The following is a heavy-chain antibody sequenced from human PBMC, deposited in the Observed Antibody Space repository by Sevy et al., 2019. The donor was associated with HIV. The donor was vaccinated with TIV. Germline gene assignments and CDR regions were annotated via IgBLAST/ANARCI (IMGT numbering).Heavy chain of an antibody. CDR1: GFTFSTHA. CDR3: ARDLGSESTGYLPLFDN. D-gene: IGHD3-22*01. Sequence: GGSLRLSCAASGFTFSTHAMHWVRQAPGKGLEWVAIISYDGKIEYYPDSGKGRLTISRDDSKNTLYLQMNRLRSEDTALYYCARDLGSESTGYLPLFDNWGQGTLVTVSS. CDR2: ISYDGKIE. J-gene: IGHJ4*02. V-gene: IGHV3-30*04.